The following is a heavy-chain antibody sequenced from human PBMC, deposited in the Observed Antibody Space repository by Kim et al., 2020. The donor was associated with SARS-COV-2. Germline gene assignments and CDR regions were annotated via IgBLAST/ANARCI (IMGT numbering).Heavy chain of an antibody. Sequence: GGSLRLSCAASGFTFSSYEMNWVRQAPGKGLEWVSYISSSGSTIYYADSVKGRFTISRDNAKNSLYLQMNSLRAEDTAVYYCARGERDGYNELEGWDYFDYWGQGTLVTVSS. D-gene: IGHD5-12*01. V-gene: IGHV3-48*03. CDR3: ARGERDGYNELEGWDYFDY. J-gene: IGHJ4*02. CDR1: GFTFSSYE. CDR2: ISSSGSTI.